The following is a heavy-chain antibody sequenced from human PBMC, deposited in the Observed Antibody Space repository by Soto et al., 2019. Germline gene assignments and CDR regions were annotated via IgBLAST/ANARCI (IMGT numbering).Heavy chain of an antibody. V-gene: IGHV2-5*01. CDR1: GVSLSTSGGG. J-gene: IGHJ4*02. D-gene: IGHD3-3*01. CDR3: AHRPIEIFGVAPFDY. CDR2: IYWNDDK. Sequence: SGPTLVNPTQTLTLPFTFSGVSLSTSGGGVGWVRQPPGKALEWLALIYWNDDKRYSPSLKSRLTITKDTSKNQVVLTMTNMDPVDTATYYCAHRPIEIFGVAPFDYWGQGTLVTVSS.